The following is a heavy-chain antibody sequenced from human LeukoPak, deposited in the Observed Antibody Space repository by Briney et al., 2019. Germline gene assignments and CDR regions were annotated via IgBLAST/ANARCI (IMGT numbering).Heavy chain of an antibody. CDR3: ALGDVVVPAAN. CDR2: INHSGST. CDR1: GGSFSGYY. Sequence: PSETLSLTCAVYGGSFSGYYWSWIRQPPGKGLEWIGEINHSGSTNYNPSLKSRVTISVDTSKNQFSLKLSSVTAADTAVYYCALGDVVVPAANWGQGTLVTVSS. V-gene: IGHV4-34*01. J-gene: IGHJ4*02. D-gene: IGHD2-2*01.